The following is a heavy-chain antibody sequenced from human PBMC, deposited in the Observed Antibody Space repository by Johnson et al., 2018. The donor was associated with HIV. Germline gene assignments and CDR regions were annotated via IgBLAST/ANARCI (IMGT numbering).Heavy chain of an antibody. CDR3: AKDLVVTAPGAFDI. CDR1: GFTFGIYG. J-gene: IGHJ3*02. V-gene: IGHV3-30*18. Sequence: QEQLVESGGGVVQPGTSLRLSCAASGFTFGIYGMHWVRQAPGKGLEWVALISYDGSNEYYADSVKGRFTISRDNSKNTLYLQMSSLRAEDTAVYYCAKDLVVTAPGAFDIWGQGTMVTVSS. D-gene: IGHD2-21*02. CDR2: ISYDGSNE.